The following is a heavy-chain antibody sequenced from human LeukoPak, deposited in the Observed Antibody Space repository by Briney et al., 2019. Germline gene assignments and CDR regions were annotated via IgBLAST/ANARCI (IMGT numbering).Heavy chain of an antibody. CDR1: GYTFTSYG. CDR3: ARASPEYCSSTSCSWRAFDI. V-gene: IGHV1-18*01. Sequence: ASVKVSCKASGYTFTSYGISWVRQAPGQGLEWMGWISAYNGNTNYAQKLQGRVTMTTDTSTSTAYMELRSLRSDDTAVYYCARASPEYCSSTSCSWRAFDIWGQGTMVTVSS. CDR2: ISAYNGNT. D-gene: IGHD2-2*01. J-gene: IGHJ3*02.